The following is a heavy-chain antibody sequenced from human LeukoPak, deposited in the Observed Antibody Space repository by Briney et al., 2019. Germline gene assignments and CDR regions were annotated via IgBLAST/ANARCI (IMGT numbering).Heavy chain of an antibody. CDR2: IYHSGST. D-gene: IGHD1-26*01. CDR1: GDSISSSNW. Sequence: SETLSLTCAISGDSISSSNWWSWVRQPPGKGLEWIGEIYHSGSTNYSPSLKSRVTISVDKSKNQFSLKVTAVTAADTAVYYCARVSSGSYYFDSWGQGTLVTVSS. J-gene: IGHJ4*02. CDR3: ARVSSGSYYFDS. V-gene: IGHV4-4*02.